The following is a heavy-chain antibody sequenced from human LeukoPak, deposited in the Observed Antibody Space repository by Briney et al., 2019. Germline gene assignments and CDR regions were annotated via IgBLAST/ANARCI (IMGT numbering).Heavy chain of an antibody. V-gene: IGHV4-30-4*08. CDR1: GGSIKSGEYC. CDR3: ASGAWASKSDS. J-gene: IGHJ4*02. CDR2: IYYSGST. Sequence: PSETLSLTCNVSGGSIKSGEYCWSWVRQPPGKGLEWIGYIYYSGSTFYNPSLKSRVSISGDTSKNQFSLKVSSVTAADTAVYYCASGAWASKSDSWGQGIEVTVSS. D-gene: IGHD4-11*01.